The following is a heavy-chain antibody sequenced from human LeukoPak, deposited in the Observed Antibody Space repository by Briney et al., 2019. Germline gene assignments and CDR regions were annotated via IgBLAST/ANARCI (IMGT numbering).Heavy chain of an antibody. V-gene: IGHV4-4*07. D-gene: IGHD6-19*01. CDR3: ASGIAVAGLYY. CDR2: IYTSGST. CDR1: GGSISSYY. J-gene: IGHJ4*02. Sequence: SETLSLTCTVSGGSISSYYWSWIRQPAGKGLEWIGRIYTSGSTNYNPSLKSRVTMSVDTSKNQFSLKLSSVIAADTAVYYCASGIAVAGLYYWGQGTLVTVSS.